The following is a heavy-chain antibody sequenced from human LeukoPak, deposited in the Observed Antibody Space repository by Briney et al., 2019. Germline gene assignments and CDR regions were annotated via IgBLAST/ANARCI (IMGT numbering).Heavy chain of an antibody. Sequence: SETLSLTCAVSGGSISSGGYSWSWIRQPPGKGLEWIGYIYQDGNTYYNPSLKSRVTISVDRSRNQFSLKLSSVTAADTAVYYCASLFSGTNDAFDIWGQGTMVTASS. D-gene: IGHD1-1*01. CDR2: IYQDGNT. CDR1: GGSISSGGYS. CDR3: ASLFSGTNDAFDI. V-gene: IGHV4-30-2*01. J-gene: IGHJ3*02.